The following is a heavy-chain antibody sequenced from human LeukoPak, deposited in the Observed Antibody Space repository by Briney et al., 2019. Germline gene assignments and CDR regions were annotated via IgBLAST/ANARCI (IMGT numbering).Heavy chain of an antibody. CDR2: IYPGDSDT. CDR3: ASQREQQLVSHYYYYMDV. V-gene: IGHV5-51*01. J-gene: IGHJ6*03. D-gene: IGHD6-13*01. CDR1: GYSFTSYW. Sequence: GESLKISCKGSGYSFTSYWIGWVRPMPGKGLEWMWIIYPGDSDTRYSPSFQGQVTISADKSISTAYLQWSSLKASYTAMYYCASQREQQLVSHYYYYMDVWGKGTTVTVSS.